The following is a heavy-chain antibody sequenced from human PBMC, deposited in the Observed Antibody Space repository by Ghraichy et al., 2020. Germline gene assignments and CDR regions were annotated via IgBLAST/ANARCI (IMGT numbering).Heavy chain of an antibody. CDR1: GFSLHTSGAG. J-gene: IGHJ4*02. Sequence: SGPTLVKPTQTLTLTCTFSGFSLHTSGAGVGWIRQPPGKALEWLALIYWNDDKRYSPSLNSRLTITKDTSRNRVVLTMTNMDPVDTATYYCAHLSRAYSGYDYLPYYFDYWGQGTLVIVSS. CDR3: AHLSRAYSGYDYLPYYFDY. D-gene: IGHD5-12*01. CDR2: IYWNDDK. V-gene: IGHV2-5*01.